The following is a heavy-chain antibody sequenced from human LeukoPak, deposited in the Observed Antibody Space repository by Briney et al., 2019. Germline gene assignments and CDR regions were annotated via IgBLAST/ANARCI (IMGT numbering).Heavy chain of an antibody. CDR2: IYHSGST. Sequence: GSLRLSCAASGFTFSSYAMSWVRQPPGKGLEWIGEIYHSGSTNYNPSLKSRVTISVDTSKNQFSLKLSSVTAADTAVYFCARGPYSYDSSGAFDIWGQGTMVTVSS. J-gene: IGHJ3*02. CDR1: GFTFSSYAM. V-gene: IGHV4-4*01. CDR3: ARGPYSYDSSGAFDI. D-gene: IGHD3-22*01.